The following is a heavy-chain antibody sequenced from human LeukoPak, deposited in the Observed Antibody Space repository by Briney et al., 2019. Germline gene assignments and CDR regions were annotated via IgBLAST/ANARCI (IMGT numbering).Heavy chain of an antibody. Sequence: ASVKVSCKASGGSFSSYAISWVRQAPGQGLEWMGGIIPILGTSNYAQKFQGIVTITADKSASAAYMELSSLGSEDPAVCYCPKLLRYFAEDAGFDIWGEGTMVTVSS. J-gene: IGHJ3*02. CDR3: PKLLRYFAEDAGFDI. V-gene: IGHV1-69*10. D-gene: IGHD3-9*01. CDR2: IIPILGTS. CDR1: GGSFSSYA.